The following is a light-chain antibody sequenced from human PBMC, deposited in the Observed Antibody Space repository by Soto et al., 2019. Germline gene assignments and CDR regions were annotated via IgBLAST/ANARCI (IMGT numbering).Light chain of an antibody. CDR3: GTWDSSLSAVV. J-gene: IGLJ2*01. CDR2: DNN. Sequence: QSVLTQPPSVSAAPGQKVTISCSGSSSNIGNNYVSWYQQLPGTAPKLLIYDNNKRPSGIPDRFSGSKSGTSATLGITGLQTGDEADYYFGTWDSSLSAVVFGGATKLTVL. CDR1: SSNIGNNY. V-gene: IGLV1-51*01.